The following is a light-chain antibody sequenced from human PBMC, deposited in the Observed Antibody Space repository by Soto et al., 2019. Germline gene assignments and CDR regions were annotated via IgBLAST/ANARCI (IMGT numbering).Light chain of an antibody. CDR2: GNS. V-gene: IGLV1-40*01. Sequence: QSVLTQPPSVSGAPGQRVTISCTGSSSNIGADYDGHWYQQLPGTAPKLLIYGNSNRPSGVPDRFSGSKSGTSASLAITGLQAEDEADYYCQSYDRSLSAVVFGRGTKLTVL. J-gene: IGLJ3*02. CDR1: SSNIGADYD. CDR3: QSYDRSLSAVV.